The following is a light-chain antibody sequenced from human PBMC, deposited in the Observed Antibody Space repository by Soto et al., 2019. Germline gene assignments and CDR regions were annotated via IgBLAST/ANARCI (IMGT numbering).Light chain of an antibody. CDR1: SSDIGRNNY. V-gene: IGLV2-14*01. CDR3: SSYTSINTLV. Sequence: QSVLTQPASVSGSPGQSITISCTGTSSDIGRNNYVSWYQQHPGKAPNLMIYDIRRPPSGLSSRFSGSTSGNTASLTSSGLQAEEAAYYYCSSYTSINTLVFGGGTKLTVL. J-gene: IGLJ2*01. CDR2: DIR.